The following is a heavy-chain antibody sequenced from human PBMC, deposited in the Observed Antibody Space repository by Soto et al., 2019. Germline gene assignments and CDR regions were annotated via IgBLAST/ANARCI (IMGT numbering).Heavy chain of an antibody. CDR1: GFTFSSYS. CDR2: ISSSSSTI. Sequence: EVQLVESGGGLVQPGGSLRLSCAASGFTFSSYSMNWVRQAPGKGLEWVSYISSSSSTIYYADSAKGRFTISRDNAKNSLYLKMNSLRDEDTAVYYCARTEYSSSSYGMDVWGQGTTVTVSS. CDR3: ARTEYSSSSYGMDV. V-gene: IGHV3-48*02. D-gene: IGHD6-6*01. J-gene: IGHJ6*02.